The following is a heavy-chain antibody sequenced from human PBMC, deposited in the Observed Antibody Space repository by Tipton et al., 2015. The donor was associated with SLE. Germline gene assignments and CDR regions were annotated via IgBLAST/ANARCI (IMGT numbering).Heavy chain of an antibody. CDR1: GFTFSSYW. CDR3: ARSLLAQLDYGMDV. CDR2: IKQDGSEK. D-gene: IGHD6-6*01. J-gene: IGHJ6*02. V-gene: IGHV3-7*01. Sequence: QLVQSGGGLVQPGGSLRLSCAASGFTFSSYWMSWVRQAPGKGLEWVANIKQDGSEKYYVDSVKGRFTISRDNAKNSLYLQMNSLRAEDTAVYYCARSLLAQLDYGMDVWGQGTTVTVSS.